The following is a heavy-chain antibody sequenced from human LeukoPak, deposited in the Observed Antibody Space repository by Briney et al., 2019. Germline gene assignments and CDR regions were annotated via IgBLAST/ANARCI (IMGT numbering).Heavy chain of an antibody. D-gene: IGHD1-14*01. CDR3: AHRLRTRGWFDP. Sequence: ESGPTLVNPTQTLTLTCTFSGFSLSTTDVSVGWIRQPPGKALEWLALIYWDDDKRYNPSLKSRLTITRDTSKNQVALTMTNVDTVDTATYYCAHRLRTRGWFDPWGQGTLVTVSS. CDR1: GFSLSTTDVS. J-gene: IGHJ5*02. V-gene: IGHV2-5*02. CDR2: IYWDDDK.